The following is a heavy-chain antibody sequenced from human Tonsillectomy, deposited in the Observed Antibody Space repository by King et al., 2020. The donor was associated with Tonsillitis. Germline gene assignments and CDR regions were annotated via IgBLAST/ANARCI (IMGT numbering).Heavy chain of an antibody. D-gene: IGHD4-17*01. CDR1: GFTFTKYA. J-gene: IGHJ4*02. Sequence: QLVQSGDEVKKPGASVKVSCQASGFTFTKYAIHWLRQAPGQRPEWMGWINTGRDITRYAQRFQGRITITMDTAARTAYMVLSSLRSEDTAVYYCARVGSVTVFDYWGQGTLVTVSS. V-gene: IGHV1-3*04. CDR3: ARVGSVTVFDY. CDR2: INTGRDIT.